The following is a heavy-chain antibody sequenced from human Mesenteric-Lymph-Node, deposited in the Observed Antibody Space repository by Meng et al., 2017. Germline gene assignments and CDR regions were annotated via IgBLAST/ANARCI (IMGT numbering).Heavy chain of an antibody. CDR3: VRSSAWVRTGFDP. J-gene: IGHJ5*02. V-gene: IGHV4-39*01. CDR2: IGHSGFT. D-gene: IGHD6-19*01. CDR1: GGSISTSGYY. Sequence: LQESGPARVVPPGALSLTCSVSGGSISTSGYYWGWIRQPPGKGLEWIGSIGHSGFTYYTPSLKSRVTVSIDTSRNQFSLWLTSVTAADTAVYYCVRSSAWVRTGFDPWGQGTLVTVSS.